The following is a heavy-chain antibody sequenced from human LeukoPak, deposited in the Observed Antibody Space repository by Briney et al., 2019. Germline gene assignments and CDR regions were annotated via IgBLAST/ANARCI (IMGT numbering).Heavy chain of an antibody. Sequence: GGSLRLSCAASGFTVSGNYMSWVRQAPGKGLEWVSVIYSGGTTFYTDSVKDRFSISGDNSKNTLYLQMNSLRAEDTAVYYCARVAAGFFDYWGQGTLVTVSS. D-gene: IGHD6-19*01. CDR2: IYSGGTT. V-gene: IGHV3-66*01. J-gene: IGHJ4*02. CDR1: GFTVSGNY. CDR3: ARVAAGFFDY.